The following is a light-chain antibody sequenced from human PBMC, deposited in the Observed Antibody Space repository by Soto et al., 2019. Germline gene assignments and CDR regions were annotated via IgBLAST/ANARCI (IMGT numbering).Light chain of an antibody. CDR3: MQGLQTPYT. Sequence: DIVMTQSPLSMPVTPGEPASISCRSSQSLLQSNGYSYLDWYLQKPGQSPQLLTYLGSNRASGVPDRFSGSGSGTEFTLKISRVEAEDVGAYYCMQGLQTPYTFGQGTKLEIK. V-gene: IGKV2-28*01. J-gene: IGKJ2*01. CDR1: QSLLQSNGYSY. CDR2: LGS.